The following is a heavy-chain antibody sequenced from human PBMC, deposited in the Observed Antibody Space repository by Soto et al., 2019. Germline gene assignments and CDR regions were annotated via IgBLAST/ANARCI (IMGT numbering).Heavy chain of an antibody. CDR2: ISYDGNNK. D-gene: IGHD2-15*01. Sequence: QVQLVESGGGVVQPGRSLRLSCAASGFTFSSYGMHWVRQAPGKGLEWVTIISYDGNNKYYADSVKGRFTISRDNSKNXLXXQMNSLKTEDTAVYYCAKDIQAKCQVGGLHYGMDVWGQGTTVTVSS. V-gene: IGHV3-30*18. CDR1: GFTFSSYG. J-gene: IGHJ6*02. CDR3: AKDIQAKCQVGGLHYGMDV.